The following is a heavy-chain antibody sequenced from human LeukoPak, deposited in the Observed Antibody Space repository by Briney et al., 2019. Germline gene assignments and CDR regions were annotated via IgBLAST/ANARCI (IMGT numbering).Heavy chain of an antibody. CDR2: INPNSGGT. Sequence: ASVKVSCKASGYTFTGYYMHWVRQAPGQGLEWMGWINPNSGGTNYAQKFQGRVTMTRDTSISTAYMELSRLRSDDTAVYYCARDYYDSSGYTDFYYYYMDVWGKGTTVTISS. CDR1: GYTFTGYY. V-gene: IGHV1-2*02. CDR3: ARDYYDSSGYTDFYYYYMDV. J-gene: IGHJ6*03. D-gene: IGHD3-22*01.